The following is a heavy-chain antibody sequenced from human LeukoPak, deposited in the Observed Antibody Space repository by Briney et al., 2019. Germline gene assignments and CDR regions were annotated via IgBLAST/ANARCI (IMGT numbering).Heavy chain of an antibody. CDR3: TRDLMDYDVSTGLHHYYMDV. D-gene: IGHD3-9*01. Sequence: GGSLRLSCAASGLTFSRYTMNWVRQAPGKGLEWVSYISSSGNTKYYADSARGRFTISRDNAKNTLYLQMNTLRVEDTAVYYCTRDLMDYDVSTGLHHYYMDVWGQGTTVTVSS. V-gene: IGHV3-48*04. CDR1: GLTFSRYT. J-gene: IGHJ6*02. CDR2: ISSSGNTK.